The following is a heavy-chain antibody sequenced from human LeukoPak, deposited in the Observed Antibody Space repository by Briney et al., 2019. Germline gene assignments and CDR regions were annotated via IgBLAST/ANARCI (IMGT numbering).Heavy chain of an antibody. D-gene: IGHD6-19*01. CDR3: AVGVSGWYVYDY. CDR2: INSSGSTI. Sequence: GGTLRLSCAASGFTFSDYYMSWIRQAPGKGLEWVSYINSSGSTIYYPDSVKGRFNTSRDNAKNSLYLQMNSLRAVDTAVYYCAVGVSGWYVYDYWGQGTLVTVSS. J-gene: IGHJ4*02. V-gene: IGHV3-11*01. CDR1: GFTFSDYY.